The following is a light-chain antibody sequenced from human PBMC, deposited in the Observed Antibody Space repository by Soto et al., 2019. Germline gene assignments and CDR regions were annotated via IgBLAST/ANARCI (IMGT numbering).Light chain of an antibody. V-gene: IGLV4-69*01. CDR1: SGHSSYA. J-gene: IGLJ2*01. CDR2: LNSDGSH. CDR3: PTWGNGPLV. Sequence: QSVLTQSPSASASLGASVKLTCTLSSGHSSYAIAWHQQQPEKGPRYLMKLNSDGSHSKGDGIPDRFSGSSSGAERYLTISSLQYEDEADYYCPTWGNGPLVFGAGTKLTVL.